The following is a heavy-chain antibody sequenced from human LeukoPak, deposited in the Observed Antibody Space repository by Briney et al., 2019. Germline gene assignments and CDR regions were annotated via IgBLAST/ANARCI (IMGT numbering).Heavy chain of an antibody. J-gene: IGHJ3*02. CDR1: GGSFSGYY. D-gene: IGHD6-13*01. CDR2: INHSGST. V-gene: IGHV4-34*01. CDR3: ARGPKRGIAAAGSRMGRHAFDI. Sequence: PSETLSLTCAVYGGSFSGYYWSWIRQPPGKGLEWIGEINHSGSTNYNPSLKSRVTISVDTSKNQFSLKLSSVTAADTAVYYCARGPKRGIAAAGSRMGRHAFDIWGQGTMVTVSS.